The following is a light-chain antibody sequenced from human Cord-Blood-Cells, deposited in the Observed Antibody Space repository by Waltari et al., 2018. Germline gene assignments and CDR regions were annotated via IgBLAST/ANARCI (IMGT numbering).Light chain of an antibody. CDR1: QSVSSSY. CDR3: QQYGSSPRT. Sequence: VLTQSQGTLSLSPGERATLSFRASQSVSSSYLAWYQQKPGQAPRLLIYGASSRATGIPDRFSGSGYGTDFTLTISRLEPEDFAVYYCQQYGSSPRTFGQGTKLEIK. V-gene: IGKV3-20*01. CDR2: GAS. J-gene: IGKJ2*01.